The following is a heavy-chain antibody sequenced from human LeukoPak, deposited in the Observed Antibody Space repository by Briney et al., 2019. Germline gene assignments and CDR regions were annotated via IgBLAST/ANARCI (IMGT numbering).Heavy chain of an antibody. D-gene: IGHD3-10*01. CDR2: INPNSGST. CDR1: GYTFTGYY. J-gene: IGHJ5*02. CDR3: ASWGRGVLLWFGD. V-gene: IGHV1-2*02. Sequence: SVKVSCKASGYTFTGYYMHWVRQAPAQELEGMGWINPNSGSTNYAQKFQGRVTMTRDTSISTAYMELSRLRSDDTAVYYCASWGRGVLLWFGDWGQGTLVTVSS.